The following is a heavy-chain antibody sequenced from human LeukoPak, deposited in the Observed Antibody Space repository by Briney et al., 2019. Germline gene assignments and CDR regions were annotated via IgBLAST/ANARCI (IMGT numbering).Heavy chain of an antibody. D-gene: IGHD6-13*01. CDR1: GGSFSGYY. Sequence: SETLSLTCAVYGGSFSGYYWSWVRQPPGKGLEWIGEINHSGNTNYNPSLKSRVTISVDTSKNRFSLKLSSVTAADTAVYYCARGVYIAAAQYAYWGQGTLVTVSS. CDR2: INHSGNT. J-gene: IGHJ4*02. CDR3: ARGVYIAAAQYAY. V-gene: IGHV4-34*01.